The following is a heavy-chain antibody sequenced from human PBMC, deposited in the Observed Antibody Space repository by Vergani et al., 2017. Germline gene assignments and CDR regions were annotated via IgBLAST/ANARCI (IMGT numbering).Heavy chain of an antibody. J-gene: IGHJ4*02. V-gene: IGHV1-3*01. D-gene: IGHD3-9*01. Sequence: QVQLVQSGAEVKKPGASVKVSCKASGYTFTSYAMHWVRQAPGQRLEWMGWINAGSGKTKYSQKFQGRVTITRDTSASTAYMELSSLRSEDTAVYYCARGGVLRYFDCVLRYWGQGIRVTVSS. CDR1: GYTFTSYA. CDR3: ARGGVLRYFDCVLRY. CDR2: INAGSGKT.